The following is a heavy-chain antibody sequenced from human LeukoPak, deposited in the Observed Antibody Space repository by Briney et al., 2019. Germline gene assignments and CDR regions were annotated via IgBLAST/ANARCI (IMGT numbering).Heavy chain of an antibody. J-gene: IGHJ6*02. V-gene: IGHV1-2*02. CDR1: GYTFTGCY. Sequence: ASVKVSCKASGYTFTGCYMHWVRQAPGQGLEWMGWINPNSGGTNYAQKFQGRVTMTRDTSISTAYMELSRLRSDDTAVYYCARAYVGRLATVTTWGRYYYGMDVWGQGTTVTVSS. CDR3: ARAYVGRLATVTTWGRYYYGMDV. D-gene: IGHD4-17*01. CDR2: INPNSGGT.